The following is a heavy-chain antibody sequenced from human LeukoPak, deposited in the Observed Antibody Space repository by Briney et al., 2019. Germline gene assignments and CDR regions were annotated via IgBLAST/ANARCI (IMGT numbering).Heavy chain of an antibody. J-gene: IGHJ4*02. CDR1: GGSISSYY. CDR2: IYDSGDT. CDR3: ARLSVYGGNSPARPVDY. D-gene: IGHD4-23*01. V-gene: IGHV4-59*01. Sequence: PSETLSLTRTVSGGSISSYYWSWIRQPPGKGLEWIGYIYDSGDTNYNPSLKSRVTISVDASRNQFSLKLSSVTAADTAVYYCARLSVYGGNSPARPVDYWGQGTLVTVSS.